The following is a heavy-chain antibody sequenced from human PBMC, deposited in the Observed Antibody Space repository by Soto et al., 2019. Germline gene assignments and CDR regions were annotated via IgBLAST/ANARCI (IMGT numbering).Heavy chain of an antibody. Sequence: GASVKVSCKASGYTFTSYYMHWVRQAPGQGLEWMGIINPSGGSTSYAQKFQGRVTMTRDTSTSTVYMELSSLRSEDTAVYYCARDGNRYSSGWYDAFDIWGQGTMVTVSS. CDR1: GYTFTSYY. CDR3: ARDGNRYSSGWYDAFDI. D-gene: IGHD6-19*01. V-gene: IGHV1-46*01. CDR2: INPSGGST. J-gene: IGHJ3*02.